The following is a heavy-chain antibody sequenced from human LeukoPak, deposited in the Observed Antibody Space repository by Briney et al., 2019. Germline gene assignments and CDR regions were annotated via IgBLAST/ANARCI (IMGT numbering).Heavy chain of an antibody. CDR2: INTNTGNP. V-gene: IGHV7-4-1*02. D-gene: IGHD5-12*01. CDR1: GYTFTSYA. Sequence: ASVKVSCKASGYTFTSYAMNWVRQAPGQGLEWMGWINTNTGNPTYAQGFTGRFVFSLDTSVSTAYLQISSLKAEDTAVYYCARPGDIVATIVGFTGWFDPWGQGTLVTVSS. CDR3: ARPGDIVATIVGFTGWFDP. J-gene: IGHJ5*02.